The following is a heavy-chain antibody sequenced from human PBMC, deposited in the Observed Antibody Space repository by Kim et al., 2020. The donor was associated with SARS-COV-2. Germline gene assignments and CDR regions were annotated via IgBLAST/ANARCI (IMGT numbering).Heavy chain of an antibody. J-gene: IGHJ4*02. V-gene: IGHV4-59*08. CDR3: ARREGGSNYFDY. D-gene: IGHD1-26*01. Sequence: NNPTLQSRATRSVDTSKNQFSLKLSSVTAADTAVYYCARREGGSNYFDYWGQGTLVTVSS.